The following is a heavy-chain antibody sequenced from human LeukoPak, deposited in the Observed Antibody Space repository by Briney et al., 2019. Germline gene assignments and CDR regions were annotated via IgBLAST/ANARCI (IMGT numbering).Heavy chain of an antibody. V-gene: IGHV3-23*01. CDR3: ARDKDSGGLTGSILDY. J-gene: IGHJ4*02. CDR1: GFTFNNYA. CDR2: IMIGGDGK. D-gene: IGHD3-16*01. Sequence: GSLRLSCAGSGFTFNNYAMSWVRRAPRKGLEWVSTIMIGGDGKHYADSVKGRFTISRDRSESTLYLQMNGLRADDTAVYYCARDKDSGGLTGSILDYWGQGILVTVSS.